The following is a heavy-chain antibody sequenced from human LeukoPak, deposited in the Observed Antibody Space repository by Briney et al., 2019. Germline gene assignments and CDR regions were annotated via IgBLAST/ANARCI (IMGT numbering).Heavy chain of an antibody. J-gene: IGHJ3*02. CDR2: ISWNSGSI. V-gene: IGHV3-9*01. Sequence: GGSLRLSCAASGFTFDDYAMHWVRQAPGKGLEWVSGISWNSGSIGYADSVKGRFTISRDNAKNSLYLQMNSLRAEDTALYYCSKDIKGVYFDFLACPVPGRFGNLGQGKMVTVSS. CDR3: SKDIKGVYFDFLACPVPGRFGN. D-gene: IGHD3-3*01. CDR1: GFTFDDYA.